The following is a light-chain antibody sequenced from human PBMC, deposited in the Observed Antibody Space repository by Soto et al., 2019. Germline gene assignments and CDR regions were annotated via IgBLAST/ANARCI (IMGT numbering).Light chain of an antibody. CDR1: QSISSY. CDR3: QQSHSTPNT. CDR2: DAS. Sequence: DIQMTQSPSSLSASVGDRASITFRASQSISSYLNWYQQKPGKAPKLLIYDASSLESGVPSRFSGSGSGTDFTLTISSLQPEDFATYYCQQSHSTPNTFGQGTRLEIK. V-gene: IGKV1-39*01. J-gene: IGKJ5*01.